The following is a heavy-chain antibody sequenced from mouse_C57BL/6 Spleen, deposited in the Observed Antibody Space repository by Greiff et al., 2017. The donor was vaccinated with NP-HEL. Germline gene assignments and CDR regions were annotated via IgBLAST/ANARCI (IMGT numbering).Heavy chain of an antibody. CDR3: VESLYYYGSSDAMDY. D-gene: IGHD1-1*01. Sequence: QVQLQQPGAELVKPGASVKLSCKASGYTFTSYWMHWVKQRPGQGLEWIGMIHPNSGSTNYNEKFKSKATLTVDKSSSTAYMQLSSLTSEDSAVYYCVESLYYYGSSDAMDYWGQGTSDTVSS. CDR1: GYTFTSYW. J-gene: IGHJ4*01. V-gene: IGHV1-64*01. CDR2: IHPNSGST.